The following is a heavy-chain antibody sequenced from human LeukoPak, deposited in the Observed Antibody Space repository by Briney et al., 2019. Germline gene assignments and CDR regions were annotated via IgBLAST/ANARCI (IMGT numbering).Heavy chain of an antibody. CDR3: ARDLGGLTKHSSSWYYGNYYYGMDV. J-gene: IGHJ6*02. V-gene: IGHV1-69*05. CDR2: IIPIFGTA. Sequence: GASVKVSCKASGGTFSSYAISWVRQAPGQGLEWMGGIIPIFGTANYAQKFQGRVTITTDESTSTAYMELSSLRSEDTAVYYCARDLGGLTKHSSSWYYGNYYYGMDVWGQGTTVTVSS. CDR1: GGTFSSYA. D-gene: IGHD6-13*01.